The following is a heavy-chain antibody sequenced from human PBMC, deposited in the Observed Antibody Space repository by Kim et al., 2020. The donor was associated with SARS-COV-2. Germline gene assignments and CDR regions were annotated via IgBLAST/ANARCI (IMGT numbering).Heavy chain of an antibody. D-gene: IGHD3-10*01. J-gene: IGHJ6*02. CDR2: IYYSGST. Sequence: SETLSLTCTVSGGSISSSSYYWGWIRQPPGKGLEWIGSIYYSGSTYYNPSLKSRVTISVDTSKNQFSLKLSSVTAADTAVYYCASPLTMGRIVDVWGQGTTVTVSS. V-gene: IGHV4-39*01. CDR3: ASPLTMGRIVDV. CDR1: GGSISSSSYY.